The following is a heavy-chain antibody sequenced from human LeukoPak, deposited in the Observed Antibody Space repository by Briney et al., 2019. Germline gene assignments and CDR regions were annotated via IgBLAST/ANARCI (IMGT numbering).Heavy chain of an antibody. J-gene: IGHJ4*02. CDR2: ISSNGGST. CDR3: VKDSSSWYGFPHFDY. D-gene: IGHD6-13*01. CDR1: GFTFSSYA. V-gene: IGHV3-64D*06. Sequence: EPRGSLRLSCSASGFTFSSYAMHWVRQAPGKGLEYVSAISSNGGSTYYADSVKGRFTISRDNSKNTLYLQMSSLRAEDTAVYYCVKDSSSWYGFPHFDYWGQGTLVTVSS.